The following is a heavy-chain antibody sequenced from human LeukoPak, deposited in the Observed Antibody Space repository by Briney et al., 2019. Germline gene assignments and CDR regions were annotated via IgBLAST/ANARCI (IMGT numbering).Heavy chain of an antibody. J-gene: IGHJ6*02. D-gene: IGHD3-3*01. CDR3: ARTEYDFWSGYYGMDV. CDR1: GYTFTSYG. Sequence: ASVKVSCKASGYTFTSYGISWVRQAPGQGLEWMGWISAYNGNTNYAQKLQGRVTMTTDTSTSTAYMELRSLRSDDTAVYYCARTEYDFWSGYYGMDVWGQGTTVTVSS. V-gene: IGHV1-18*01. CDR2: ISAYNGNT.